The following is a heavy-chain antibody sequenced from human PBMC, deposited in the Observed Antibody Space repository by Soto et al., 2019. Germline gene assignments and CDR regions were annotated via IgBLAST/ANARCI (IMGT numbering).Heavy chain of an antibody. CDR1: GLPFYSYA. D-gene: IGHD2-2*01. CDR2: IAGTGVT. Sequence: PGGSLRLSCVASGLPFYSYAMSWVRQAPGKGLEWVAIIAGTGVTEYADSVKGRFTISRDNSKNTLYPQMDSLRADDTAVYYCCPTAILWGQGTPVTVSS. CDR3: CPTAIL. J-gene: IGHJ4*02. V-gene: IGHV3-23*01.